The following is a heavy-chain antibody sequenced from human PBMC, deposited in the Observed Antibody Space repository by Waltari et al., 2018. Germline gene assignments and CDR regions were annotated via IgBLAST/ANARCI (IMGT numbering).Heavy chain of an antibody. CDR2: IYHSGST. D-gene: IGHD3-22*01. J-gene: IGHJ4*02. V-gene: IGHV4-38-2*02. CDR1: GYSISSGYY. Sequence: QVQLQESGPGLVKPSETLSLTCTVSGYSISSGYYWGWIRQPPGKGLGWIGSIYHSGSTYYNPSLKSRVTISVDTSKNQFSLKLSSVTAADTAVYYCARVTLGYYDSSYYFDYWGQGTQVTVSS. CDR3: ARVTLGYYDSSYYFDY.